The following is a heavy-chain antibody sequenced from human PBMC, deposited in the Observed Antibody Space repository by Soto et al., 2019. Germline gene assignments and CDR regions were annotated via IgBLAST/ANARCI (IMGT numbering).Heavy chain of an antibody. Sequence: ASVKVSCKASGYTFTSYAMHWVRQAPGQRLKWMGWINAGNGNTKYSQKLKGRVTITRDTSASTAYMELSSLRSEDTAVYYCARDGAYSSSWYHPFDYYYGMDVWGQGTTVTVSS. CDR3: ARDGAYSSSWYHPFDYYYGMDV. D-gene: IGHD6-13*01. CDR2: INAGNGNT. CDR1: GYTFTSYA. J-gene: IGHJ6*02. V-gene: IGHV1-3*01.